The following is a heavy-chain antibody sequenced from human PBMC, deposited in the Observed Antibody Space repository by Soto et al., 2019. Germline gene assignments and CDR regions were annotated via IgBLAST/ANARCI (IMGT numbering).Heavy chain of an antibody. CDR2: MYYSGST. J-gene: IGHJ4*02. CDR1: GGSISSSSYY. CDR3: VGGSGYYPVEY. D-gene: IGHD3-3*01. Sequence: TVSGGSISSSSYYWGWIRQPPGKGLEWIGTMYYSGSTHYNPSLKSRVTKSVDTSKNQFSLKLKSVTAADTAVYYCVGGSGYYPVEYWGQGTLVTVSS. V-gene: IGHV4-39*01.